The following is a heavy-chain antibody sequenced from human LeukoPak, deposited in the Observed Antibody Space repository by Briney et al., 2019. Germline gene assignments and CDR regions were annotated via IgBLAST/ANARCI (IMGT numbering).Heavy chain of an antibody. D-gene: IGHD3-9*01. CDR1: GYSFTSYW. CDR3: AKRLLDIWDLYDWFDP. V-gene: IGHV5-51*01. J-gene: IGHJ5*02. Sequence: GKSLKISCEAFGYSFTSYWIGWVRQMPGKGLEWMGIIHPTDSDTQYSPSCQGHVSISADKSINTVYLRCGSLKDSDTAMYSCAKRLLDIWDLYDWFDPWGQGTLVTVSS. CDR2: IHPTDSDT.